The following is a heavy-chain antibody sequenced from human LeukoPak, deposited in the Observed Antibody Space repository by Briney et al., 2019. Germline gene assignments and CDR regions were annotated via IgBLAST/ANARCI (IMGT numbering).Heavy chain of an antibody. J-gene: IGHJ4*02. Sequence: GGSLRLSCAASGFTFSSYEMNWVRQAPGKGLEWVSYISSSGSTIYYADSVKGRFTISRDNAKNSLYLQMSSLRAEDTAVYYCARERSSGWYSPGFDYWGQGTLVTFAS. CDR1: GFTFSSYE. CDR2: ISSSGSTI. D-gene: IGHD6-19*01. CDR3: ARERSSGWYSPGFDY. V-gene: IGHV3-48*03.